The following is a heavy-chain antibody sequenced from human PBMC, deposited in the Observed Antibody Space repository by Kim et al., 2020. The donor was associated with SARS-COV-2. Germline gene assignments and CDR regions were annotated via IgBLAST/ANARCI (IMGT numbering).Heavy chain of an antibody. Sequence: LKSRVTISVDTSKNQFSLKLSSVTAADTAVYYCARRALGVVTPGDWYFDLWGRGTLVTVSS. CDR3: ARRALGVVTPGDWYFDL. J-gene: IGHJ2*01. V-gene: IGHV4-39*01. D-gene: IGHD2-15*01.